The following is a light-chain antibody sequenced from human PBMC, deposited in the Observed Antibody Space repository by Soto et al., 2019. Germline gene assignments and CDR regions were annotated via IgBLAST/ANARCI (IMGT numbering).Light chain of an antibody. V-gene: IGKV3D-15*01. CDR2: GAS. CDR1: QSVGSN. CDR3: QQYNNWPPIT. Sequence: EIVMTQSPGTLSVFPGARVPLSCRASQSVGSNLAWYQQKYGQAPRLLIYGASTRATSIPARFSGSGSGTEFALTISSVQSEDFAVYYCQQYNNWPPITFGQGTRLEI. J-gene: IGKJ5*01.